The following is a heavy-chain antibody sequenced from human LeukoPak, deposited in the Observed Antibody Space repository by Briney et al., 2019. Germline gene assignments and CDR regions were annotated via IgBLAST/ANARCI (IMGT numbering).Heavy chain of an antibody. CDR3: ARAPITSPFYFDY. D-gene: IGHD2-2*01. Sequence: PGGSLRLSCTASGFAFNEHGMSWVRQVPGKGLEWVSGINWSGGSTGYADPLRDRFTISRDNAKNSLYLQMDSLRAEDTALYYCARAPITSPFYFDYWGQGTLVTASS. J-gene: IGHJ4*02. CDR1: GFAFNEHG. CDR2: INWSGGST. V-gene: IGHV3-20*04.